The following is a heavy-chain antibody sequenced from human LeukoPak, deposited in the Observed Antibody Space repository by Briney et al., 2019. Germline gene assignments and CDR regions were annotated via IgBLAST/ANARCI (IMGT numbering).Heavy chain of an antibody. CDR3: ARDYYYDSSGTTPNFDY. CDR2: IWYGGSNK. J-gene: IGHJ4*02. V-gene: IGHV3-33*01. Sequence: PGGSLRLSCAASGFTFSSYGMHWVRQAPGKGLEWVAVIWYGGSNKYYADSVKGRFTISRDNSKNTLYLQMNSLRAEDTAVYYCARDYYYDSSGTTPNFDYWGQGTLVTVSS. D-gene: IGHD3-22*01. CDR1: GFTFSSYG.